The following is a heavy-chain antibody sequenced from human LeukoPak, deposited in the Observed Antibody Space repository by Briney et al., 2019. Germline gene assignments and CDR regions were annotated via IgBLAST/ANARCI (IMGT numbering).Heavy chain of an antibody. CDR2: INGDGSGT. V-gene: IGHV3-74*03. CDR3: ARGLVPGFLDY. J-gene: IGHJ4*02. D-gene: IGHD4-11*01. CDR1: GFNFGSYW. Sequence: GGSLRLSCAASGFNFGSYWIHWVRQAPGKGLVWVSGINGDGSGTMYADSVKGRFTISRDNAKNTLYLQMNSLRAEDTAVYYCARGLVPGFLDYWGQGTPVTVSS.